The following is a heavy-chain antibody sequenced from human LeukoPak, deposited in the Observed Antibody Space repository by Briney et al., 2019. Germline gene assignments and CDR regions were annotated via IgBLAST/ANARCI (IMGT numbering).Heavy chain of an antibody. J-gene: IGHJ5*02. D-gene: IGHD4-11*01. CDR3: ARDVDYYNWFDP. V-gene: IGHV1-2*06. CDR1: GYTFTGYY. Sequence: ASVKVSCKASGYTFTGYYMHWVRQAPGQGLEWMGRINPNSGGTNYAQKFQGRVTMTRGTSISTAYMELSRLRSDDTAVYYCARDVDYYNWFDPWGQGTLVTVSS. CDR2: INPNSGGT.